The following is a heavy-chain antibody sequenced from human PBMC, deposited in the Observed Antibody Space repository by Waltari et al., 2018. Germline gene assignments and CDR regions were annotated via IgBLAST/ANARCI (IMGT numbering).Heavy chain of an antibody. Sequence: QLQLQESGPGLVKPSETLSLTCTVSGGSISSSSYYWGWIRQPPGKGLEWIGSIYYSGSTYYNPSLKSRVTISVDTSKNQFSLKLSSVTAADTAVYYCARESESGYPDYWGQGTLVTVSS. CDR1: GGSISSSSYY. CDR3: ARESESGYPDY. D-gene: IGHD3-3*01. CDR2: IYYSGST. V-gene: IGHV4-39*07. J-gene: IGHJ4*02.